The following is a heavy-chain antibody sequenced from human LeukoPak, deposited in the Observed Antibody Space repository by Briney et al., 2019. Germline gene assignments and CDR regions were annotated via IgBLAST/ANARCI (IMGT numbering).Heavy chain of an antibody. D-gene: IGHD1-26*01. Sequence: ASVKVSCKVSGYTLTELSMHWVRQAPGKGLEWMGGFDPEDGETIYAQKFQGRVTMTEDTSTDTAYMELSSLRSEDTAVYYCATRGGGMVGASYYYYYYMDVWGKGTTVTVSS. J-gene: IGHJ6*03. V-gene: IGHV1-24*01. CDR3: ATRGGGMVGASYYYYYYMDV. CDR2: FDPEDGET. CDR1: GYTLTELS.